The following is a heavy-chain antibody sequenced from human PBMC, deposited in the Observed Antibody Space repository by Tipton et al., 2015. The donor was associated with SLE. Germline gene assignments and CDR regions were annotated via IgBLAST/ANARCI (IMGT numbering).Heavy chain of an antibody. D-gene: IGHD2-2*03. Sequence: TLSLTCTVSGGSISSSSYYWGWIRQPPGKGLGWIGSIYYSGSTNYNPSLKSRVTMSVDTSKNQFSLKLSSVTAADTAVYYCARDWGGYCSSTSCLGGFDYWGQGTLVTVSS. CDR2: IYYSGST. CDR3: ARDWGGYCSSTSCLGGFDY. V-gene: IGHV4-39*07. CDR1: GGSISSSSYY. J-gene: IGHJ4*02.